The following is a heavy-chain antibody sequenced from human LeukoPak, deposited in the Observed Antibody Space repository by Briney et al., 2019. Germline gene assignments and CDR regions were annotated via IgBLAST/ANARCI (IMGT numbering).Heavy chain of an antibody. CDR3: AKEGITMVRGVEVPYYGMDV. D-gene: IGHD3-10*01. J-gene: IGHJ6*02. CDR1: GFTFDDYA. V-gene: IGHV3-9*01. Sequence: GRSLGLSCAASGFTFDDYAMHWVRQAPGKGLEWVSGISWNSGSIGYADSVKGRFTISRDNAKNSLYLQMNSLRAEDTALYYCAKEGITMVRGVEVPYYGMDVWGQGTTVTVSS. CDR2: ISWNSGSI.